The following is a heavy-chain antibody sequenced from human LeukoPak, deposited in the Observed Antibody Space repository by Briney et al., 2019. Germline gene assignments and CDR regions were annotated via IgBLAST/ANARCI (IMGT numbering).Heavy chain of an antibody. V-gene: IGHV3-11*01. Sequence: GGSLRLSCAASGFTFSDYYMSWIRQAPGKGLEWVSYISSSGSTIYYADSVKGRFTISRDNAKNSLYLQMNSLRAEDTAVYYCAREIELLWFGDRLNYYYYYYMDVWGKGTTVTISS. CDR3: AREIELLWFGDRLNYYYYYYMDV. CDR2: ISSSGSTI. CDR1: GFTFSDYY. J-gene: IGHJ6*03. D-gene: IGHD3-10*01.